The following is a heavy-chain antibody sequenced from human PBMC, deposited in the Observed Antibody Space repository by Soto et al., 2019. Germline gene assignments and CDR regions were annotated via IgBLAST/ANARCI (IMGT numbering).Heavy chain of an antibody. V-gene: IGHV3-7*01. Sequence: GGSLRLSCAASGFTFSNYWMSWVRQAPGKGLEWVANIKQDGSEKYYVDSVKGRFTISRDNAENSLYLQMNSLRAEDTALYYCARYGTTFGWFDPWGQGT. J-gene: IGHJ5*02. CDR3: ARYGTTFGWFDP. CDR2: IKQDGSEK. D-gene: IGHD3-16*01. CDR1: GFTFSNYW.